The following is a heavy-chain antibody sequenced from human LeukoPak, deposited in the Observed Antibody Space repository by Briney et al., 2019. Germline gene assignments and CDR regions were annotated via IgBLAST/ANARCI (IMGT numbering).Heavy chain of an antibody. CDR2: INPNSGGT. V-gene: IGHV1-2*02. CDR3: ACSSGTGTTRNYYYYMDV. J-gene: IGHJ6*03. CDR1: GYTFTGYY. D-gene: IGHD1-7*01. Sequence: ASVKVSCKASGYTFTGYYFHWVRQAPGQGLEWLEWINPNSGGTNYAQKFQGRVTMTWDTSITTAYMELRGLRSDDTAVYYCACSSGTGTTRNYYYYMDVWGKGATVTVSS.